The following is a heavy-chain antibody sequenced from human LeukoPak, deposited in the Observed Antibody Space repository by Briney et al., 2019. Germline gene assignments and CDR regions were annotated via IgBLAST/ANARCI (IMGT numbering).Heavy chain of an antibody. CDR2: ISTSGTT. J-gene: IGHJ4*02. V-gene: IGHV4-4*07. CDR1: GDSISYYY. D-gene: IGHD2-2*03. Sequence: SETLSLTCTVSGDSISYYYWSWIRQPAGKGLEWIGRISTSGTTNYNPSLKTRVTISIDTSKNQFSLKLTSVTAADTAIFYCASGYFVHTFDFWGQGTLVTVSS. CDR3: ASGYFVHTFDF.